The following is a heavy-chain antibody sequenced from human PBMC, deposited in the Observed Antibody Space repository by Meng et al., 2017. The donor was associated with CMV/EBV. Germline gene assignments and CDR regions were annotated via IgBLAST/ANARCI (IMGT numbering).Heavy chain of an antibody. J-gene: IGHJ6*02. D-gene: IGHD2-2*01. Sequence: GESLKISCAASGFRFSDYYMSWIRQAPGKGLEWISYISISGSPIYNADSVKGRFTVSRDNAKNSLYLQMNSLRVEDTAVYYCARDRSTGWQYYSDFYGMDVWGQGTTVTVSS. CDR1: GFRFSDYY. CDR2: ISISGSPI. CDR3: ARDRSTGWQYYSDFYGMDV. V-gene: IGHV3-11*01.